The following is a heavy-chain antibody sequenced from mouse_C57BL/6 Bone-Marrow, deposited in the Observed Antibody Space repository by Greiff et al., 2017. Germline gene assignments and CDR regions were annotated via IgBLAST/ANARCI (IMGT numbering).Heavy chain of an antibody. CDR2: INPGSGGT. J-gene: IGHJ3*01. V-gene: IGHV1-54*01. Sequence: VQLQQSGAELVRPGTSVKVSCKASGYAFTNYLIEWVKQRPGQGLEWIGVINPGSGGTNYNEKFKGKATLTADTSSSTAYMQLSSLTSEDSAVYVFARSATVVYPFAYWGQGTLVTGSA. CDR3: ARSATVVYPFAY. D-gene: IGHD1-1*01. CDR1: GYAFTNYL.